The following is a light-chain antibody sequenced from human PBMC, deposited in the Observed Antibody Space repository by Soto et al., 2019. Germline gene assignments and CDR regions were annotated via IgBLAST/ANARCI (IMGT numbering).Light chain of an antibody. V-gene: IGKV3-15*01. Sequence: EIVRTQSPATLSVSPEERATLSCRASQSIRNNLIWYQQKSGQAPRLLIYGASTRATGIPARFSGSGSGTEFTLTISSLQSEDFAVYYCQQYDNWPPYTFGQGTKVDIK. J-gene: IGKJ2*01. CDR1: QSIRNN. CDR3: QQYDNWPPYT. CDR2: GAS.